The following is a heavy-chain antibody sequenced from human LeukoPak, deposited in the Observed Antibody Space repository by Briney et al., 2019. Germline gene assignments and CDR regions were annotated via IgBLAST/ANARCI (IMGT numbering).Heavy chain of an antibody. Sequence: GGSLRLSCAASGFTFSSYGMSWVRQAPGKGLEWVSAISGSGGSTYYADSVKGRFTISRDNSKDTLYLQMNSLRAEDTAVYYCAKRQRHYYGSGSYYFPQYNWFNPWGQGTLVTVSS. J-gene: IGHJ5*02. CDR3: AKRQRHYYGSGSYYFPQYNWFNP. V-gene: IGHV3-23*01. D-gene: IGHD3-10*01. CDR2: ISGSGGST. CDR1: GFTFSSYG.